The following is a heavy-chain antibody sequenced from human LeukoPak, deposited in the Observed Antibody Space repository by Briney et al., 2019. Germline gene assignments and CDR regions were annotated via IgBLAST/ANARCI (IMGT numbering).Heavy chain of an antibody. V-gene: IGHV3-7*01. Sequence: GGSLRLSCATSGFPFSSYCIRWVRQAPGKGLEWVANMKYDGSEKYYVASVKGRFTISRDNAKNSLYLQMNSLRAEVTAVYYCARDIEAAGLFLDYWGQGTLVTVSS. D-gene: IGHD6-13*01. J-gene: IGHJ4*02. CDR1: GFPFSSYC. CDR3: ARDIEAAGLFLDY. CDR2: MKYDGSEK.